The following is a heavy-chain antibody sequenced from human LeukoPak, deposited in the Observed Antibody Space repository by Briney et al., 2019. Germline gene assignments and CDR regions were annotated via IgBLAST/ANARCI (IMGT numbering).Heavy chain of an antibody. Sequence: SETLSLTCAVYGGSFSGYYWSWIRQPPGKGLEWIGEINHSGSTNYNPSLKSRVTISVDTSKNQFSLKLSSVTAADTAVYYCARGVWFGELQYYYYYYMDVWGKGTTVTISS. V-gene: IGHV4-34*01. CDR1: GGSFSGYY. J-gene: IGHJ6*03. CDR2: INHSGST. CDR3: ARGVWFGELQYYYYYYMDV. D-gene: IGHD3-10*01.